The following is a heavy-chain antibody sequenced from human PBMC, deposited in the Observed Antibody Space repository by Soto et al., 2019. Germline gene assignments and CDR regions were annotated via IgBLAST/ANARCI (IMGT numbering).Heavy chain of an antibody. CDR1: GFSFSNYA. V-gene: IGHV3-23*01. Sequence: GGSLRLSFATSGFSFSNYAMSWFRQAPGKGLEWVAGISSSGYTYYVESLKGRFTISRDNSKKTLYLQMNSLRAEDTAVYYCGKDLIDFSNSYFDYWAQGTLVTVSS. D-gene: IGHD4-4*01. J-gene: IGHJ4*02. CDR3: GKDLIDFSNSYFDY. CDR2: ISSSGYT.